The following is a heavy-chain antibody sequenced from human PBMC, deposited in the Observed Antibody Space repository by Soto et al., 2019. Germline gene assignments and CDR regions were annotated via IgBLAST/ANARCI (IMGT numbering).Heavy chain of an antibody. CDR2: ISGSGCST. V-gene: IGHV3-23*01. Sequence: GGSLRLSCAASGFTFSSYAMSWVRQAPGKGLEWDSAISGSGCSTYYADSVKGRFTISRDNSKNTLYLQMNSLRAEDTAVYYCAKDRDGYCSSTSCYGDAFDIWGQGTMVTVSS. J-gene: IGHJ3*02. D-gene: IGHD2-2*01. CDR3: AKDRDGYCSSTSCYGDAFDI. CDR1: GFTFSSYA.